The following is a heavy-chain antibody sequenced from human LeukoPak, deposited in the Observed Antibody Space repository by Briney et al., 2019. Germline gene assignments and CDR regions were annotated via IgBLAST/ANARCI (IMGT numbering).Heavy chain of an antibody. D-gene: IGHD3-3*01. CDR2: IYYTGTT. V-gene: IGHV4-39*01. J-gene: IGHJ4*02. Sequence: SETLSLTCTVSGGSISRSSYYWGWIRQPPGKGLEWIGSIYYTGTTYYNPSLKSRVTISVDTSKNQFSLKVRSVTAADTAEGCRSRLYFWSGYYGGHGDLYYFDYWGQGTLVTVSS. CDR1: GGSISRSSYY. CDR3: SRLYFWSGYYGGHGDLYYFDY.